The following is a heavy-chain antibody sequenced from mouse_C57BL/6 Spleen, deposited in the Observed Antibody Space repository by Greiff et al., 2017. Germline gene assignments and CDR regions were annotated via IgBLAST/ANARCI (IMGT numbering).Heavy chain of an antibody. Sequence: VQLQQPGAELVKPGASVKLSCKASGYTFTSYWMQWVKQRPGQGLEWIGEIDPADSYTNYNQKFKGKATLTVDTSSSTAYMQLSSLTSEDSAVYYCARDNWDRRLAYWGQGTRVTVSA. CDR3: ARDNWDRRLAY. V-gene: IGHV1-50*01. CDR2: IDPADSYT. CDR1: GYTFTSYW. D-gene: IGHD4-1*01. J-gene: IGHJ3*01.